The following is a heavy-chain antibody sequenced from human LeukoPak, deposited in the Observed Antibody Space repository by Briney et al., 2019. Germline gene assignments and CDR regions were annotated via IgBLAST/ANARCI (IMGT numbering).Heavy chain of an antibody. CDR1: GFTFSSYA. J-gene: IGHJ4*02. CDR3: ARGAEFDY. Sequence: GGSPSLSCAASGFTFSSYAMHWVRQAPGKGLEWVAVISYDGSNKYYADSVKGRFTISRDNSKNTLYLQMNSLRAEDTSVYYCARGAEFDYWGQGTLVTVSS. D-gene: IGHD1-14*01. CDR2: ISYDGSNK. V-gene: IGHV3-30*01.